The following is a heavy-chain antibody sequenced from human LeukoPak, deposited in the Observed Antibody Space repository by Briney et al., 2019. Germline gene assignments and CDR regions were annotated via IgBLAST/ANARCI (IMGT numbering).Heavy chain of an antibody. D-gene: IGHD3-3*01. CDR2: ISGSGGST. V-gene: IGHV3-23*01. Sequence: GGSLRLSCAASGFTFSSYAMSWVRQAPGKGLKWVSAISGSGGSTYYADSVKGRFTISRDNSKNTLYLQMNSLRAEDTAVYYCAKDCRTITIFGVALRRRAEYFQHWGQGTLVTVSS. CDR1: GFTFSSYA. J-gene: IGHJ1*01. CDR3: AKDCRTITIFGVALRRRAEYFQH.